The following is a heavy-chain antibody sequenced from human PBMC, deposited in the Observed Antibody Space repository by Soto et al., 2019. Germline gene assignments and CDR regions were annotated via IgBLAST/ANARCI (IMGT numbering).Heavy chain of an antibody. CDR2: IYPSDSTV. CDR1: GYTFANYW. J-gene: IGHJ5*02. V-gene: IGHV5-51*01. D-gene: IGHD6-19*01. CDR3: ARRVAVSNTVWFDP. Sequence: GESLKISCQSSGYTFANYWIVWVRQMPGKGLEWMGIIYPSDSTVKYSPSVQGQVTMTRDTSIGTAYMELSRLRPDDATLYYCARRVAVSNTVWFDPWGQGTLVTVSS.